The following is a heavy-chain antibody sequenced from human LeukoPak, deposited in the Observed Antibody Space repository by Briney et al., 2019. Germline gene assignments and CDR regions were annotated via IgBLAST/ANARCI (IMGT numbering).Heavy chain of an antibody. CDR3: AGDPGYCSSTSCAPKGDY. J-gene: IGHJ4*02. D-gene: IGHD2-2*01. V-gene: IGHV3-7*01. CDR1: GFTFSNYW. CDR2: IDEDGSEK. Sequence: GGSLRLSCAASGFTFSNYWMSWVRQAPGKGLEWVASIDEDGSEKYYVDSVKGRFTISRDNAKNSLYLQMNSLRAEDTAVYYCAGDPGYCSSTSCAPKGDYWGQGTLVTASS.